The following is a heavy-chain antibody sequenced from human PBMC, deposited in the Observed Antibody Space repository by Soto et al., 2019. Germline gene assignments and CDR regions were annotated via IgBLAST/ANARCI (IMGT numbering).Heavy chain of an antibody. CDR1: GGTFSSYA. J-gene: IGHJ4*02. Sequence: GASVKVSCKASGGTFSSYAISWARQAPGQGLEWMGGIIPIFGTANYAQKFQGRVTITADESTSTAYMELSSLRSEDTAVYYCIVTAVAAAGRGHFDYWGQGTLVTVSS. CDR3: IVTAVAAAGRGHFDY. D-gene: IGHD6-13*01. V-gene: IGHV1-69*13. CDR2: IIPIFGTA.